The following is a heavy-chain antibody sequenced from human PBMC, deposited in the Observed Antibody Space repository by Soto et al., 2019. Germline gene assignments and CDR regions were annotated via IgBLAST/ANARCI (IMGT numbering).Heavy chain of an antibody. CDR2: IFPGDTDT. CDR3: ARRGSSWKDFDY. J-gene: IGHJ4*02. V-gene: IGHV5-51*01. Sequence: PGESLKISCKASGYSFTSYWIGWVRQMPGKGLEWMGIIFPGDTDTRFSPSFQGQVTISADKSINTAYLQWSRLKASDTAMYYCARRGSSWKDFDYWGQGTLVTVSS. D-gene: IGHD6-13*01. CDR1: GYSFTSYW.